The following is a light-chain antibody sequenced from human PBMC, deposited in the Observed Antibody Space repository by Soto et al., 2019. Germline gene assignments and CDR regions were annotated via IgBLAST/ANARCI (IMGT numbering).Light chain of an antibody. CDR2: GAS. J-gene: IGKJ2*01. Sequence: EIVLTQSPGTLSLSPGERATLSCRASQSVSSTYLAWYQQKPGQPPRLLIYGASTRATGIPDRFSGSGSGTDFTLTISRLEPEDFAVYYCQQYGSPVTFGQGTKLEIK. V-gene: IGKV3-20*01. CDR3: QQYGSPVT. CDR1: QSVSSTY.